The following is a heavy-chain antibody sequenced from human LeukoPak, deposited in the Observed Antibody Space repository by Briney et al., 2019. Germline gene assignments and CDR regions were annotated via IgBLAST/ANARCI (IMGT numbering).Heavy chain of an antibody. CDR1: GFTFSDYY. CDR3: AKWVGIVVVPAAPQDDY. V-gene: IGHV3-11*01. CDR2: ISSSGSTI. Sequence: GGSLRLSCAASGFTFSDYYMSWIRQAPGKGLEWVSYISSSGSTIYYADSVKGRFTISRDNAKNSLYLQMNSLRAEDTAVYYCAKWVGIVVVPAAPQDDYWGQGTLVTVSS. J-gene: IGHJ4*02. D-gene: IGHD2-2*01.